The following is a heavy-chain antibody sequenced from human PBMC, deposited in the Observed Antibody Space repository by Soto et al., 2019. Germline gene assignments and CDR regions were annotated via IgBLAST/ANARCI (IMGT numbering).Heavy chain of an antibody. CDR1: GYTFTSYG. D-gene: IGHD3-22*01. CDR3: ARVDYDSSGYYVGFPDY. Sequence: ASVKVSCKASGYTFTSYGISWVRQAPGQGLEWMGWISAYNGNTNYAQKLQGRVTMITDTSTSTAYMELRSLRSDDTAVYYCARVDYDSSGYYVGFPDYWGQGTLVTVSS. J-gene: IGHJ4*02. V-gene: IGHV1-18*01. CDR2: ISAYNGNT.